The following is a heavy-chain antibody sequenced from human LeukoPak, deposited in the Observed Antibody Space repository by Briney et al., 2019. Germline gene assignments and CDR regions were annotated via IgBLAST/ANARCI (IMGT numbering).Heavy chain of an antibody. CDR3: AREAATGKRMDV. D-gene: IGHD6-13*01. V-gene: IGHV4-39*02. Sequence: PSETLSLTXTVSGGSISSTSYYWGWIRQPPGKGLEWIGSIFYSGNTYYNPSLKSRGTISVDTSKKQFSLNLSSVTAADTAVYYCAREAATGKRMDVWGKGTTVTVSS. CDR1: GGSISSTSYY. J-gene: IGHJ6*04. CDR2: IFYSGNT.